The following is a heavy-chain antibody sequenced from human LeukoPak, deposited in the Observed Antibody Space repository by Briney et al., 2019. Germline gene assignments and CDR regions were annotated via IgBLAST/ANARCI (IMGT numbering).Heavy chain of an antibody. J-gene: IGHJ4*02. D-gene: IGHD2-21*02. CDR2: IWYDGNNK. CDR3: ARDRDPLLFDY. Sequence: GRSLRLSCAASGFTFSSYGMHWVRQAPGKGQEWVAVIWYDGNNKYYADSVKGRFTISRDNSENTLYLQMNSLRAEDTAVYYCARDRDPLLFDYWGQGTLVTVSS. CDR1: GFTFSSYG. V-gene: IGHV3-33*01.